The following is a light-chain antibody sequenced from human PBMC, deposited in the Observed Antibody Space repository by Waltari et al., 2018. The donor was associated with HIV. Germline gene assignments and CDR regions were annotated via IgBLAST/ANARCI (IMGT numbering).Light chain of an antibody. Sequence: VMRPPPATLSVSPGERLTLSCRASQSVGASLAWYQQKPGQTPRLLVYGASARFTSVPARFSGSGSGTEFTLTVTSLQSEDFAFYYCLQYGSWPWTFGQGTKVEIK. CDR2: GAS. CDR1: QSVGAS. CDR3: LQYGSWPWT. J-gene: IGKJ1*01. V-gene: IGKV3-15*01.